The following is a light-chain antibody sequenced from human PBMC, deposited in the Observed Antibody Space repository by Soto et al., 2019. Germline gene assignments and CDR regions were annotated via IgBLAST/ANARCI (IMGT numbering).Light chain of an antibody. CDR2: DVS. CDR3: SSYCTSSPRV. J-gene: IGLJ3*02. V-gene: IGLV2-14*01. CDR1: SSDVGAYNY. Sequence: QSALTQPASGSGSPGQSIIISCSGTSSDVGAYNYVSWYQQYPGKAPKLMIYDVSNRPSGVSNRFSGSKSGNTASLTISGLQAEDEADYYCSSYCTSSPRVFGGGTKLTVL.